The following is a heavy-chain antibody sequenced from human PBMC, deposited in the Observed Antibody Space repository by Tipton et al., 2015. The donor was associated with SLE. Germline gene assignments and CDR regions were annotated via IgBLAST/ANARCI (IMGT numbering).Heavy chain of an antibody. CDR1: GGSISSYY. CDR3: ASLGSGYPWDFDY. CDR2: IYTSGST. J-gene: IGHJ4*02. V-gene: IGHV4-4*07. D-gene: IGHD3-22*01. Sequence: LRLSCTVSGGSISSYYWSWIRQPAGKGLEWIGRIYTSGSTNYNPSLKSRVTMSVDTSKNQFSLKLSSVTAADTAVYYCASLGSGYPWDFDYWGQGTLVTVSS.